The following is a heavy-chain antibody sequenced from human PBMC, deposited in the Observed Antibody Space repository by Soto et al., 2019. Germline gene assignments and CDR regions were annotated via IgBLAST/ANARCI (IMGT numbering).Heavy chain of an antibody. Sequence: SVKVSCKASGYTFTSYYMHWXRQAPGQGLEWMGGIIPIFGTANYAQKFQGRVTITADKSTSTAYMELSSLRSEDTAVYYCAREMYYDFWSGYSHFDYWGQGTLVTVSS. CDR3: AREMYYDFWSGYSHFDY. D-gene: IGHD3-3*01. CDR1: GYTFTSYY. J-gene: IGHJ4*02. CDR2: IIPIFGTA. V-gene: IGHV1-69*06.